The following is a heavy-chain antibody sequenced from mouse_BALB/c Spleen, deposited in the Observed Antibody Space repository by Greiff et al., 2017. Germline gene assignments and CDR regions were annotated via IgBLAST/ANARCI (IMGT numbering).Heavy chain of an antibody. CDR2: IVPANGNT. CDR3: ARSGSSGYEGFAY. CDR1: GFNIKDTY. Sequence: EVQLVESGAELVKPGASVKLSCTASGFNIKDTYMHWVKQRPEQGLEWIGRIVPANGNTKYDPKFQGKATITADTSSNTAYLQLSSLTSEDTAVYYCARSGSSGYEGFAYWGQGTLVTVSA. J-gene: IGHJ3*01. V-gene: IGHV14-3*02. D-gene: IGHD3-1*01.